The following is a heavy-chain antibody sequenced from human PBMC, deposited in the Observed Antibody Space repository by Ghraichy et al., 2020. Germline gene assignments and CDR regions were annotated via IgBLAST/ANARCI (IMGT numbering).Heavy chain of an antibody. V-gene: IGHV4-34*01. CDR3: ARGSPPDIVVRRYERYFQH. Sequence: SETLSLTCAVYGGSFSGYYWSWIRQPPGKGLEWIGEINHSGSTNYNPSLKSRVTISVDTSKNQFSLKLSSVTAADTAVYYCARGSPPDIVVRRYERYFQHWGQDTLVTVSS. CDR2: INHSGST. J-gene: IGHJ1*01. D-gene: IGHD2-2*01. CDR1: GGSFSGYY.